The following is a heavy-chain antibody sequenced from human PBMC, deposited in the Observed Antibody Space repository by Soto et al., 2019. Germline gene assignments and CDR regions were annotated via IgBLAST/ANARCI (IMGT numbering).Heavy chain of an antibody. CDR2: IYYSGST. CDR1: GGSISSSSYY. D-gene: IGHD3-3*01. CDR3: ASTITIFGVVIILYFQH. J-gene: IGHJ1*01. V-gene: IGHV4-39*01. Sequence: SETLSLTCPVSGGSISSSSYYWGWIRQPPGKGLEWIGSIYYSGSTYYNPSLKSRVTISVDTSKNQFSLKLSSVTAADTAVYYCASTITIFGVVIILYFQHWGQGTLVTVSS.